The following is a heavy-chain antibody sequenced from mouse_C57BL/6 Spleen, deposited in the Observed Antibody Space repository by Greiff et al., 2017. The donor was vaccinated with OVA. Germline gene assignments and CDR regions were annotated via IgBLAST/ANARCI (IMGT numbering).Heavy chain of an antibody. CDR3: ARSGYDEGFAD. CDR2: IDPSDSET. Sequence: VQLQQPGAELVRPGSSVKLSCKASGYTFTSYWMHWVKQRPIQGLEWIGNIDPSDSETHYNQKFKDKATLTVDKSSSTAYMQLSSLTSEDSAVYYCARSGYDEGFADWGQGTLVTVSA. J-gene: IGHJ3*01. CDR1: GYTFTSYW. D-gene: IGHD2-14*01. V-gene: IGHV1-52*01.